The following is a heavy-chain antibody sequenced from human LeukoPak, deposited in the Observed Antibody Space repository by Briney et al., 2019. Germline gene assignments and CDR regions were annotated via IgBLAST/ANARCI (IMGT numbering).Heavy chain of an antibody. J-gene: IGHJ4*02. D-gene: IGHD6-13*01. CDR2: IRSKAYGGTT. Sequence: GGSLRLSCTASGFTFGDYAMSWVRQAPGKGREWVGFIRSKAYGGTTEYAASVKGRFTISRDDSKSIAYLQMNSLKTEDTAVYYCTRYTMGDSSSEFDYWGQGTLVTVSS. V-gene: IGHV3-49*04. CDR3: TRYTMGDSSSEFDY. CDR1: GFTFGDYA.